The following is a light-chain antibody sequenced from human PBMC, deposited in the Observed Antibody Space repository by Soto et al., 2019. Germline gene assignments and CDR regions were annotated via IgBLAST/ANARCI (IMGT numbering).Light chain of an antibody. CDR1: QSVSSSY. CDR2: GAS. Sequence: EIVLTQSPGTLSLSPGERATLSCRASQSVSSSYLAWYQQKPGQAPRLLIYGASSRATGIPDRFSGSGSGTDFTLTISSLEPEDVAVYYCQQYGSSPRFGQGTKVEIK. CDR3: QQYGSSPR. J-gene: IGKJ1*01. V-gene: IGKV3-20*01.